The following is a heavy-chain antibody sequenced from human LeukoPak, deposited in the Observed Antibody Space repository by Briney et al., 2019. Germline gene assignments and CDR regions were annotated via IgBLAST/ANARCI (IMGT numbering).Heavy chain of an antibody. Sequence: SETLSLTCTVSGGSISSGGYYWSWIRQPPGKGLEWIGYIYHSGSTYYNPSLKSRVTISVDRSKNQFSLKLSSVTAADTAVYYCARTPWNYYYYYMDVWGKGTTVTVSS. CDR2: IYHSGST. CDR3: ARTPWNYYYYYMDV. V-gene: IGHV4-30-2*01. J-gene: IGHJ6*03. D-gene: IGHD2-15*01. CDR1: GGSISSGGYY.